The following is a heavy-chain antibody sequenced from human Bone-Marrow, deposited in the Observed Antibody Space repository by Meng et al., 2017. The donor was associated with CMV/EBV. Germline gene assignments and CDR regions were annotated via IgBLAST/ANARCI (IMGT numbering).Heavy chain of an antibody. CDR1: GFTFSSYG. D-gene: IGHD6-13*01. CDR2: IRYDGSNK. Sequence: GESLKISWAASGFTFSSYGMHWVRQAPGKGLEWVAFIRYDGSNKYYADSVKCRFTISRDNSKNTLYLQMNSLRAEDTAVYYCAKDSSSWSTEPNYFDYWGQGTLVTVSS. CDR3: AKDSSSWSTEPNYFDY. J-gene: IGHJ4*02. V-gene: IGHV3-30*02.